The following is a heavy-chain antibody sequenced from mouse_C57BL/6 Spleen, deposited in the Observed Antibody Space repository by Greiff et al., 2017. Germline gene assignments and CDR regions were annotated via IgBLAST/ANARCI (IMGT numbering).Heavy chain of an antibody. V-gene: IGHV3-6*01. D-gene: IGHD1-1*01. J-gene: IGHJ2*01. CDR2: ISYDGSN. CDR1: GYSITSGYY. Sequence: ESGPGLVKPSQSLSLTCSVTGYSITSGYYWNWIRQFPGNKLEWMGYISYDGSNNYNPSLQNPISITRDTSTNQFFLKLNSVTTEDTSTYYCARGGSTTVVAPDYWGQGTTLTVSA. CDR3: ARGGSTTVVAPDY.